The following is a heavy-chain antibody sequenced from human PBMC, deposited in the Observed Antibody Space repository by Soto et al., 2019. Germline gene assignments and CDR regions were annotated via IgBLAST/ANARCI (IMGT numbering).Heavy chain of an antibody. Sequence: SETLSLTCALSRGSISSSNWWSWVRQPPGKGLEWIGEIYHSGSTNYNPSLKSRVTISVDKSKNQFSLKLSSVTAADTAVYYCARDLFEGYYYYGMDVWGQGTTVT. J-gene: IGHJ6*02. CDR2: IYHSGST. CDR3: ARDLFEGYYYYGMDV. V-gene: IGHV4-4*02. D-gene: IGHD3-16*01. CDR1: RGSISSSNW.